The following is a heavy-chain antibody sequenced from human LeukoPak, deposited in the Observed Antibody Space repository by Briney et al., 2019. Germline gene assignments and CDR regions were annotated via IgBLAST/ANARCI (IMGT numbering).Heavy chain of an antibody. Sequence: GGSLRLSCAASGFTFNTYDMSWVRQSPVKGLEWVSGLSGSGDRTYYTDSVKGRFTISRDNSKNTVYLQMNTLRAEDAALYYCARGGTLVRGGDPFDYWGQGTLVTVSS. CDR1: GFTFNTYD. CDR2: LSGSGDRT. J-gene: IGHJ4*02. CDR3: ARGGTLVRGGDPFDY. V-gene: IGHV3-23*01. D-gene: IGHD3-10*01.